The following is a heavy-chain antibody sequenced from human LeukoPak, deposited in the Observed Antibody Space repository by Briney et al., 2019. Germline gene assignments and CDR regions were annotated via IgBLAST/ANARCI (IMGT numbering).Heavy chain of an antibody. J-gene: IGHJ4*02. Sequence: GASVKVSCKASGYTFTGYYMHWVRQAPGQGLEWMGWINPNSGGTNYAQKFQGRVTMTRDTSISTAYMELSRLRSDDTAVYYCARLDVVVPAAIVDYWGQGTLVTVSS. CDR3: ARLDVVVPAAIVDY. D-gene: IGHD2-2*01. V-gene: IGHV1-2*02. CDR1: GYTFTGYY. CDR2: INPNSGGT.